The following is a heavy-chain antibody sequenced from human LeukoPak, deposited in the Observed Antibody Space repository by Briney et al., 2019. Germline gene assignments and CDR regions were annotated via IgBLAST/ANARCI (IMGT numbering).Heavy chain of an antibody. V-gene: IGHV3-30*02. CDR1: GFTFSSYG. D-gene: IGHD5-18*01. CDR3: AKDIGSGYSYGFDAFDI. J-gene: IGHJ3*02. CDR2: IRYDGGNK. Sequence: GGSLRLSCAASGFTFSSYGMHWVRQAPGKGLEWVAFIRYDGGNKYYADSVKGRFTISRDNSKNTLYLQMNSLRAEDTAVYYCAKDIGSGYSYGFDAFDIWGQGTMVTVSS.